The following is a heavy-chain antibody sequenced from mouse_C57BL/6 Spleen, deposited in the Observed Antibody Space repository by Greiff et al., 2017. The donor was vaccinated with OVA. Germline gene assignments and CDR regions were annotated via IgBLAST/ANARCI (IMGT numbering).Heavy chain of an antibody. V-gene: IGHV14-1*01. CDR2: IDPEDGDT. CDR1: GFNIKDYY. J-gene: IGHJ2*01. CDR3: TDGWGLTVRGSNH. D-gene: IGHD1-1*01. Sequence: VHVKQSGAELVRPGASVKLSCTASGFNIKDYYMHWVKQRPEQGLEWIGRIDPEDGDTEYAPKFQGKATMTADTSSNTAYLQLSSLTSEDTAVYYGTDGWGLTVRGSNHWGQGTTLTVSS.